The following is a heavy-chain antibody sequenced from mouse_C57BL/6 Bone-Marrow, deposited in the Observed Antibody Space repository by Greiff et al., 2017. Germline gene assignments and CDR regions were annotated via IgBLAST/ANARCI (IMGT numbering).Heavy chain of an antibody. J-gene: IGHJ3*01. CDR1: GYTFTDYN. CDR3: ARLGRWFAY. D-gene: IGHD4-1*01. CDR2: INPNNGGT. Sequence: VQLKESGPELVKPGASVKIPCKASGYTFTDYNMDWVKQSHGKSLEWIGDINPNNGGTIYNQKFKGKATLTVDKSSSTAYMELRSLTSADTAVXYCARLGRWFAYWGQGTLVTVSA. V-gene: IGHV1-18*01.